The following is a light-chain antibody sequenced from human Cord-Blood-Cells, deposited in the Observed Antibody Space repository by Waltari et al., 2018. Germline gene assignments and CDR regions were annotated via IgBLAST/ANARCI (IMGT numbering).Light chain of an antibody. CDR2: WAS. Sequence: DIVMTQTPDSLAVSLGERATINRKSSQSVLYSSNNKNYLACYQQKPGQPPKLLIYWASTRESGVPDRFSGSGSGTDFTLTISSLQAEDVAVYYCQQYYSTPQTFGQGTKLEIK. CDR3: QQYYSTPQT. J-gene: IGKJ2*01. V-gene: IGKV4-1*01. CDR1: QSVLYSSNNKNY.